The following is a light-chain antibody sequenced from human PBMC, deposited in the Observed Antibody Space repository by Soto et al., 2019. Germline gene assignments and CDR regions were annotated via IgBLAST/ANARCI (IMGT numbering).Light chain of an antibody. CDR1: QSLLYTSNHKNY. V-gene: IGKV4-1*01. J-gene: IGKJ5*01. Sequence: DIVMTQSPDSLAVSLGARATINCKSSQSLLYTSNHKNYLAWYQQKPGQPPKLLIVWASTRASGVPDRFSGSGSGTDFTLSIGSLQAEDVAVYYCQQYYHAPLTFGQGKRLEIK. CDR2: WAS. CDR3: QQYYHAPLT.